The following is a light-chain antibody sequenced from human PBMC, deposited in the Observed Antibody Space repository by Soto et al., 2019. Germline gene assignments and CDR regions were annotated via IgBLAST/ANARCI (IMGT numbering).Light chain of an antibody. CDR2: ETS. CDR1: RSLTRW. J-gene: IGKJ1*01. V-gene: IGKV1-5*03. Sequence: DIQMSQAPSTLSASVGDRVTITCRSSRSLTRWLAWYQQKPGRAPKLLIYETSILQSGVPSRFSGSGSGPDFTLPISGVQPDDIATYYCQQYSTFWTFCQGTRVEVK. CDR3: QQYSTFWT.